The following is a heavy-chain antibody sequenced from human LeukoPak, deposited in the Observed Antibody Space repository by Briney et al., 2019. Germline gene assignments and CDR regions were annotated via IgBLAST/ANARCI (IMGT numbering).Heavy chain of an antibody. J-gene: IGHJ4*02. CDR2: INPSGGST. CDR3: ARDQRGPSGRYGAYFDY. V-gene: IGHV1-46*01. Sequence: ASVKVSCKASGYTFTSYYMHWVRQAPGQGLEWMGIINPSGGSTSYAQKFQGRVTMTRDTSTSTVYMELSSLRSEDTAVYYCARDQRGPSGRYGAYFDYWGQGTLVTVSS. CDR1: GYTFTSYY. D-gene: IGHD6-19*01.